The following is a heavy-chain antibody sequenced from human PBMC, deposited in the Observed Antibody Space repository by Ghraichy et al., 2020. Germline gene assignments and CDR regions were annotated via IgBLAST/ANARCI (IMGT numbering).Heavy chain of an antibody. J-gene: IGHJ4*02. V-gene: IGHV4-4*07. D-gene: IGHD3-22*01. CDR1: GGSISSYY. CDR3: AGNNYYDSKFDY. Sequence: SQTLSLTCTVSGGSISSYYWSWIRQPAGKGLEWIGRIYTSGSTNYNPSLKSRVTMSVDTSKNQFSLKLSSVTAADTAVYYCAGNNYYDSKFDYWGQGTLVTVSS. CDR2: IYTSGST.